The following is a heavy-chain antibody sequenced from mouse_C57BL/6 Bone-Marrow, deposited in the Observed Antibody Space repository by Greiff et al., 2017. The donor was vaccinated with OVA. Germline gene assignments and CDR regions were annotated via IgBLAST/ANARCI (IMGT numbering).Heavy chain of an antibody. Sequence: VQLQQSGAELARPGASVKLSCKASGYTFTSYGISWVKQSTGQGLEWIGEIYPRSGNTYYNEKFKGKATLTADKSSSTAYMELRSLTSEDSAVYFCARESNQYYFDYWGQGTTLTVSS. CDR1: GYTFTSYG. J-gene: IGHJ2*01. CDR2: IYPRSGNT. V-gene: IGHV1-81*01. CDR3: ARESNQYYFDY. D-gene: IGHD2-5*01.